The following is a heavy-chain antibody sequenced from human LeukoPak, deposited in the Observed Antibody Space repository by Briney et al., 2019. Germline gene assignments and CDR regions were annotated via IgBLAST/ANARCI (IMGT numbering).Heavy chain of an antibody. CDR1: GYTFSNDD. J-gene: IGHJ6*02. CDR3: ARGLQGGDRMLIWFGEFWGDYYYGMDI. V-gene: IGHV1-8*02. D-gene: IGHD3-10*01. CDR2: MNPNNGNT. Sequence: GASVKVSCKASGYTFSNDDINWVRQATGHGLEWMGWMNPNNGNTGYAQKFQGRVSMTRNISISTAYMELSSLRSEDTAVYYCARGLQGGDRMLIWFGEFWGDYYYGMDIWGQGTTVTVSS.